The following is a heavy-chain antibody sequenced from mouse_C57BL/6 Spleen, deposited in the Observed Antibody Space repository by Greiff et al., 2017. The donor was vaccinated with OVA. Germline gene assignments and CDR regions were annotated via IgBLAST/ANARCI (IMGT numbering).Heavy chain of an antibody. Sequence: QVTLKESGPGILQPSQTLSLTCSFSGFSLSTFGMGVGWIRQPSGKGLEWLAHIWWDDDKYYNPALKSRLTISKDTSKNQVFLKIANVDTADTATYYCARIITTVVGDWYFDVWGTGTTVTVSS. D-gene: IGHD1-1*01. V-gene: IGHV8-8*01. J-gene: IGHJ1*03. CDR1: GFSLSTFGMG. CDR2: IWWDDDK. CDR3: ARIITTVVGDWYFDV.